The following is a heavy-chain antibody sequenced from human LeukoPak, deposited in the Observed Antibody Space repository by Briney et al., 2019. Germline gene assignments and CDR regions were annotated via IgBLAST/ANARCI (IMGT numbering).Heavy chain of an antibody. D-gene: IGHD1-26*01. J-gene: IGHJ4*02. CDR3: ARGGQWESHFDY. V-gene: IGHV3-74*01. CDR2: INSDGSST. Sequence: GGSLRLSCAASGFTFSSYWMHWVRQAPGKGLVWVSRINSDGSSTSYADSVKGRFTISRDNAENTLYLQMNSLRAEDTAVYYCARGGQWESHFDYWGQGTLVTVSS. CDR1: GFTFSSYW.